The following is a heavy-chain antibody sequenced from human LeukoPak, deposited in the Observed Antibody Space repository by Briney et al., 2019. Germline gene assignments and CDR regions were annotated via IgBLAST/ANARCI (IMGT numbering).Heavy chain of an antibody. J-gene: IGHJ6*02. CDR3: ARRNPFYPPREAPEEMATNLTLGMDV. CDR1: GYTFTGYY. V-gene: IGHV1-2*02. CDR2: INPNSGGT. Sequence: GASVKVSCKASGYTFTGYYMHWVRQAPGQGLEWMGWINPNSGGTNYAQKFQGRVTMTRDTSISTAYMELSRLRSDDTAVYYCARRNPFYPPREAPEEMATNLTLGMDVWGQGTTVTVSS. D-gene: IGHD5-24*01.